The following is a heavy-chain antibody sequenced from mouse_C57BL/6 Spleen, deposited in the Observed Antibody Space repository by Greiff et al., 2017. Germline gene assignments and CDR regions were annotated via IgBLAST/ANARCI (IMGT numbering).Heavy chain of an antibody. Sequence: EVKLVESGGGLVKPGGSLKLSCAASGFTFSSYAMSWVRQTPEKRLEWVATISDGGSYTYYPDNVKGRFTISRDNAKNNLYLQMSHLKSEDTAMYYCARDTGLRRHFDDWGQGTTLTVSS. V-gene: IGHV5-4*01. CDR3: ARDTGLRRHFDD. J-gene: IGHJ2*01. CDR1: GFTFSSYA. CDR2: ISDGGSYT. D-gene: IGHD2-4*01.